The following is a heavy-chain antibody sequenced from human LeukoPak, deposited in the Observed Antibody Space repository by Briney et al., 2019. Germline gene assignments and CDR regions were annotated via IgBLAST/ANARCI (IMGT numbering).Heavy chain of an antibody. D-gene: IGHD3-9*01. CDR1: GYTFTSYG. V-gene: IGHV1-18*04. CDR3: ARDSWILTGYSVDY. CDR2: ISAYNGNT. J-gene: IGHJ4*02. Sequence: ASVKISCKASGYTFTSYGISWVRQAPGQGLEWMGWISAYNGNTNYAQKLQGRVTMTTDTSTSTAYMELRGLRSDDTAVYYCARDSWILTGYSVDYWGQGTLVTVSS.